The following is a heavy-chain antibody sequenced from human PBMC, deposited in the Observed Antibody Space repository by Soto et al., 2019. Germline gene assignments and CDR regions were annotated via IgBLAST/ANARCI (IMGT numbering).Heavy chain of an antibody. CDR1: GYSFITYG. Sequence: QVQLVQSGAEVKKPGASVMVSCKASGYSFITYGMSWVRQAPGQGLEWVGWISTYNGNTKYVESLQGRVTMTTDTTTSTAYMELMSPRSDDTAVYYCARGPTDYYDKSGHYCLDYWGQGTLVTVSP. CDR2: ISTYNGNT. CDR3: ARGPTDYYDKSGHYCLDY. V-gene: IGHV1-18*01. D-gene: IGHD3-22*01. J-gene: IGHJ4*02.